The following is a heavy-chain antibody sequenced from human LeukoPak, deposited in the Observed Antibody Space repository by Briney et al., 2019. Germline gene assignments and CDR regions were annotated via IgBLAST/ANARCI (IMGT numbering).Heavy chain of an antibody. V-gene: IGHV3-23*01. Sequence: PGGSLRLSCAASGFTFNSYAMSWVRQAPGKGLEWVSTISGGGGRTWYADPVKGRFTISRDNSKNTVDVQLNSQRAEDTAVYYCAKFRGSERTAIDSWGQGTLVTVSS. CDR3: AKFRGSERTAIDS. CDR2: ISGGGGRT. J-gene: IGHJ4*02. CDR1: GFTFNSYA. D-gene: IGHD1-1*01.